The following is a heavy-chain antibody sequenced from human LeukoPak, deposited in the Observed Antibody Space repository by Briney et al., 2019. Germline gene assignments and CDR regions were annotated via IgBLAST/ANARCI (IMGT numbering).Heavy chain of an antibody. Sequence: GGSLRLSCAASGFTFSSYAMNWVRQAPGKGLEWVSVIYSGGSTYYADSVKGRFTISRHNSKNTLYLQMNSLRAEDTAVYYCARFQLGYCSGGSCSAGYYYYGMDVWGQGTTVTVSS. J-gene: IGHJ6*02. D-gene: IGHD2-15*01. CDR2: IYSGGST. CDR3: ARFQLGYCSGGSCSAGYYYYGMDV. CDR1: GFTFSSYA. V-gene: IGHV3-53*04.